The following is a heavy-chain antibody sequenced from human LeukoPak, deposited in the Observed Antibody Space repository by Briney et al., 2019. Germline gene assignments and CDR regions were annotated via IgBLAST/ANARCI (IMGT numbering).Heavy chain of an antibody. Sequence: GGSLRLSCAASGFTFSDYYMSWLRQAPGKGLEWVSYISSSGSTIYYAESVKGRFTISRDNAKNSLYLQMNSLRAEDTAVYYCARGYRWLQLSIRCPFDYWGQGTLVTVPS. CDR3: ARGYRWLQLSIRCPFDY. V-gene: IGHV3-11*01. CDR1: GFTFSDYY. D-gene: IGHD5-24*01. J-gene: IGHJ4*02. CDR2: ISSSGSTI.